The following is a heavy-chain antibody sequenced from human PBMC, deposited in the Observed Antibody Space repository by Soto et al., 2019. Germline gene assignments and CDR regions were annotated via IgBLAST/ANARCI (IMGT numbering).Heavy chain of an antibody. V-gene: IGHV2-5*02. CDR3: ARRPNSDSFDY. J-gene: IGHJ4*02. Sequence: SGPTLVNPIQTLTLTCTFSGFSLSTTGVSVGWIRQPPGKALEWLALIYWDDDKRYSPSLRTRLTVTKDTSKNQVVLTMTNMDPVDTATYYCARRPNSDSFDYWGQGTLVTVSS. CDR1: GFSLSTTGVS. CDR2: IYWDDDK. D-gene: IGHD2-21*01.